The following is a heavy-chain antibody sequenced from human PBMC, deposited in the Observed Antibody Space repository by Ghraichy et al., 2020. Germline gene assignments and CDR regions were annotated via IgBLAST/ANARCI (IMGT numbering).Heavy chain of an antibody. Sequence: GGSLRLSCAASGFTFSSYSMNWVRQAPGKGLEWVSSISSSSYIYYADSVKGRFTISRDNAKNSLYLQMNSLRAEDTAVYYCARDSAGYSYGNDFWGQGTLVTVSS. CDR2: ISSSSYI. J-gene: IGHJ4*02. D-gene: IGHD5-18*01. CDR3: ARDSAGYSYGNDF. CDR1: GFTFSSYS. V-gene: IGHV3-21*01.